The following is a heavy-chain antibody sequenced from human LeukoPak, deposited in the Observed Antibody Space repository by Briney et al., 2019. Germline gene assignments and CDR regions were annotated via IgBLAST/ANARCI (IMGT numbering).Heavy chain of an antibody. J-gene: IGHJ5*02. Sequence: DAQTLTCSISGHPNTTNSYWCPWIRKPPGKVLDLIGSIYSSGNSYYNPSLKTRATISKDTSKNQYSMRLTSVTAADTAVYYCARRGIWDLQIGNWFDPWGQGILVTVSS. D-gene: IGHD3-16*01. V-gene: IGHV4-39*01. CDR1: GHPNTTNSYW. CDR3: ARRGIWDLQIGNWFDP. CDR2: IYSSGNS.